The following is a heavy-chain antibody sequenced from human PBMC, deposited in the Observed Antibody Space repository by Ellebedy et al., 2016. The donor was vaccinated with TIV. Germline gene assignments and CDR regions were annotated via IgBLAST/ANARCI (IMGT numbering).Heavy chain of an antibody. CDR3: ATVPPPNYDFWSGYFPHYYYYGMDV. CDR2: MNPNSGNT. Sequence: AASVKVSCKASGYTITSYDINWVRQATGQGLEWMGWMNPNSGNTGYAQKFQGRVTMTRNTSISTAYMELSSLRSEDTAVYYCATVPPPNYDFWSGYFPHYYYYGMDVWGQGTTVTVSS. D-gene: IGHD3-3*01. J-gene: IGHJ6*02. CDR1: GYTITSYD. V-gene: IGHV1-8*01.